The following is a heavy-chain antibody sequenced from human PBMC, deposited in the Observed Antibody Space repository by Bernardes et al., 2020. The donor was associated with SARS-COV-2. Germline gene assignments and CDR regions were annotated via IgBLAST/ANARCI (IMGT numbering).Heavy chain of an antibody. CDR1: GFTFSSYS. V-gene: IGHV3-21*01. D-gene: IGHD2-15*01. CDR3: ARDLVVGDYYYYYMDV. CDR2: ISSSSYI. Sequence: GGSLRLSCAASGFTFSSYSMNWVRQAPGKGLEWVSSISSSSYIYYADSVKGRFTISRDNAKNSLYLQMNSLRAEDTAVYYCARDLVVGDYYYYYMDVWGKGTTVTVSS. J-gene: IGHJ6*03.